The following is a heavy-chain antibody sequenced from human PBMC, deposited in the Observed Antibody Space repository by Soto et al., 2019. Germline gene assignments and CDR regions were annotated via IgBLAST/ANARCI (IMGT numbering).Heavy chain of an antibody. Sequence: EVQLVESGGGLVQPGRSLRLSCAASGFTFDDYAMHWVRQAPGKGLEWVSGISWNSGSIGYAYSVKGRFKNYRDNEKYSLYLQMNSMRAEGTSLYSCAKDADYWGQGTLVTVSS. V-gene: IGHV3-9*01. CDR3: AKDADY. CDR1: GFTFDDYA. CDR2: ISWNSGSI. J-gene: IGHJ4*02.